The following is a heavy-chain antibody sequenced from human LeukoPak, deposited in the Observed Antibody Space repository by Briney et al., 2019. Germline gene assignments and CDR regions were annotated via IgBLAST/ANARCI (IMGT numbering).Heavy chain of an antibody. D-gene: IGHD1-26*01. CDR1: GFTFSGYG. Sequence: PGGSLRLSCAASGFTFSGYGIHWVRQAPGKGLEWVAFIRYDGSSKYYADSVKGRFTISRDNSKHTLYLQMNSLRAEDTAVYYCAKDGSGSFSHFDYWGQGTLVTVSS. CDR2: IRYDGSSK. V-gene: IGHV3-30*02. J-gene: IGHJ4*02. CDR3: AKDGSGSFSHFDY.